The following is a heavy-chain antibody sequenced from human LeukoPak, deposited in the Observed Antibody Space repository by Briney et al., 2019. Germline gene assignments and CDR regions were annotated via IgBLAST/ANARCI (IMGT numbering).Heavy chain of an antibody. CDR2: INPKTGDT. CDR1: GYTFTDYF. V-gene: IGHV1-2*02. J-gene: IGHJ3*01. CDR3: ARDGALDL. Sequence: ASVKVSCKASGYTFTDYFIHWVRQAPGQGLEWMGWINPKTGDTNYAENLQGRVTMTRDTSISTAYMEVSSLRSDDTAVYFCARDGALDLWGQGTMVTVSS.